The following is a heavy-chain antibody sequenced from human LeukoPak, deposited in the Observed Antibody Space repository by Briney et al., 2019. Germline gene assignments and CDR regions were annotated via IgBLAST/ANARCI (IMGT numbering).Heavy chain of an antibody. V-gene: IGHV3-23*01. D-gene: IGHD3-16*02. J-gene: IGHJ4*02. CDR1: GFTFSSHA. CDR3: AKAYTFGGAIVRFADD. Sequence: GGSLMLSCATSGFTFSSHAMSTVRQAPGKGLQWIQGISGYGGRTYDADSVKDHFTSSRDKHKNILRLQMNGLRDEETDVYYCAKAYTFGGAIVRFADDWGQGTLVTVCS. CDR2: ISGYGGRT.